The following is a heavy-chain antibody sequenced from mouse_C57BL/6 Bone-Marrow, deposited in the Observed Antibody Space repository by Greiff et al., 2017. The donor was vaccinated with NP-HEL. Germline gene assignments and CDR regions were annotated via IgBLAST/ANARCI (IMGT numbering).Heavy chain of an antibody. J-gene: IGHJ2*01. CDR2: INPGSGGT. D-gene: IGHD1-1*01. CDR3: ARWRTTVVATPRY. V-gene: IGHV1-54*01. CDR1: GYAFTNYL. Sequence: QVQLKESGAELVRPGTSVKVSCKASGYAFTNYLIEWVKQRPGQGLEWIGVINPGSGGTNYNEKFKGKATLTADKSSSTAYMQLSSLTSEDSAVYFCARWRTTVVATPRYWGQGTTLTVSS.